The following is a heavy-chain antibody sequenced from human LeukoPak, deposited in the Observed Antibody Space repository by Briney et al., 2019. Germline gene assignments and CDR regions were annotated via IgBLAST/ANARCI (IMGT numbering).Heavy chain of an antibody. CDR2: ISSSSSYI. V-gene: IGHV3-21*01. J-gene: IGHJ4*02. D-gene: IGHD1-26*01. CDR1: GFTFSSYS. CDR3: ARGRWELLRGYFDY. Sequence: GGSLRLSCAASGFTFSSYSMNWVRQAPGKGLEWVSSISSSSSYIYYADSVKGRFTISRDNAKNSLYLQMSSLRAEDTAVYYCARGRWELLRGYFDYWGQGTLVTVSS.